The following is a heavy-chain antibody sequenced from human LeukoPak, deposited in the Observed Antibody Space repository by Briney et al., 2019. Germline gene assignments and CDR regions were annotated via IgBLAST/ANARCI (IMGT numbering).Heavy chain of an antibody. CDR3: ASNLYYYDSSGYLDY. CDR1: GFTFSSYA. Sequence: GGSLRLSCAASGFTFSSYAMSWVRQAPGKGLEWVSAISGSGGSTYYADSVKGRFTISRDNSKNTLYLQMNSLRAEDTAVYYCASNLYYYDSSGYLDYWGQGTLVTVSS. V-gene: IGHV3-23*01. CDR2: ISGSGGST. J-gene: IGHJ4*02. D-gene: IGHD3-22*01.